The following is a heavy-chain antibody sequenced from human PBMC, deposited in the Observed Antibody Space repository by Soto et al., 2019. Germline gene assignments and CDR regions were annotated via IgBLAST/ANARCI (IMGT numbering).Heavy chain of an antibody. J-gene: IGHJ4*01. Sequence: EVQLVESGGGLVLPGGSLRLSCVGSAFSLKTYWMDWVRQAPGKGLECVANIRQYGDETFYVDSVKGRFTISRDNANNSGDLKMDNPRAEDTGVYYGATGGSGTYYLGPLDCWGHG. V-gene: IGHV3-7*01. D-gene: IGHD3-10*01. CDR2: IRQYGDET. CDR3: ATGGSGTYYLGPLDC. CDR1: AFSLKTYW.